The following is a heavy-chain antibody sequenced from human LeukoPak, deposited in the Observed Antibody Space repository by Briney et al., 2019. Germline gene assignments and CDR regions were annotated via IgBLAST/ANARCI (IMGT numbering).Heavy chain of an antibody. J-gene: IGHJ4*02. D-gene: IGHD3-10*01. CDR2: IYPADSNT. CDR3: ATITIVRGVITFFDY. Sequence: GESLKISCKGSGYRFTSYWIGWGRQMPGKGLEWMGIIYPADSNTRYSPSFQGQVTISADKSINTAYLQWSSLKASDTAMYYCATITIVRGVITFFDYWGQGALVTVSS. V-gene: IGHV5-51*01. CDR1: GYRFTSYW.